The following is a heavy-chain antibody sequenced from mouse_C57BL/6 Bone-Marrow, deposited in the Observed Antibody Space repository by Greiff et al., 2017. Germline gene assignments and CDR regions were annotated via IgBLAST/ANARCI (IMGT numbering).Heavy chain of an antibody. CDR2: ISNLAYSI. CDR3: ARRGAYYSNYDYAMDY. D-gene: IGHD2-5*01. CDR1: GFTFSDYG. Sequence: EVMLVESGGGLVQPGGSLKLSCAASGFTFSDYGMAWVRQAPRKGPEWVAFISNLAYSIYYADTVTGRFTISRENAKNTLYLGMSSLRSEDTAMYYCARRGAYYSNYDYAMDYWGQGTSVTVSS. J-gene: IGHJ4*01. V-gene: IGHV5-15*01.